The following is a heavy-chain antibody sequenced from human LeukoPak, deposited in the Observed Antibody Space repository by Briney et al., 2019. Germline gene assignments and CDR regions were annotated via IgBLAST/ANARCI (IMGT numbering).Heavy chain of an antibody. CDR1: GYTFTSYD. Sequence: ASVKVSCKASGYTFTSYDINWVRQATGQGLEWVGWMNPNSGNTGYAQKFQGRVTMTRNTSISTAYMELSSLRSEDTAVYYCARRWLSYYYYYYMDVWGKGTTVTVSS. J-gene: IGHJ6*03. D-gene: IGHD5-12*01. CDR2: MNPNSGNT. V-gene: IGHV1-8*01. CDR3: ARRWLSYYYYYYMDV.